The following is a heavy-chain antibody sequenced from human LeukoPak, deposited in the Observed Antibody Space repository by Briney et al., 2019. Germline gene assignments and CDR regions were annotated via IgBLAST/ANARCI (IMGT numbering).Heavy chain of an antibody. J-gene: IGHJ4*02. CDR2: IYHSGST. V-gene: IGHV4-4*02. D-gene: IGHD6-13*01. CDR3: ARDTPGAVAGDFDY. Sequence: SETLSLTCAVSGGSISSSNWWSWVRQPPGKGLEWIGEIYHSGSTNYNPSLKSRVTISVDKSKNQFSLKLSSVTAADTAVYYCARDTPGAVAGDFDYWGQGTLVTVSS. CDR1: GGSISSSNW.